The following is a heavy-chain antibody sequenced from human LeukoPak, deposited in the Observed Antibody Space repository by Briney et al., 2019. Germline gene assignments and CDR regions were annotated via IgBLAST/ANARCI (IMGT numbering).Heavy chain of an antibody. D-gene: IGHD3-16*01. CDR1: GFTFSSND. J-gene: IGHJ4*02. CDR3: ARQILGYFDY. Sequence: GGSLRLSCAASGFTFSSNDMHWVRQATGKSLEWFSAIGTAGDTYYPGSVKGRFTISRENAKNSLYLQMNGLRAGDTAVYYCARQILGYFDYWGQGTLVTVSS. CDR2: IGTAGDT. V-gene: IGHV3-13*01.